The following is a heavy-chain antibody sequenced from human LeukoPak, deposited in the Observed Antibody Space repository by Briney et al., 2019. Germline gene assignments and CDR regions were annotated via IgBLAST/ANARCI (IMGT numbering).Heavy chain of an antibody. CDR2: ISVRSNYR. CDR1: GYTFSDFS. J-gene: IGHJ4*02. Sequence: GGSLRLSCAASGYTFSDFSVNWVRQAPGRGLEWVSSISVRSNYRYYADSVRGRFTISRDDARDSLFLQMNSLRAEDTAVYFCVRLRRNNDRSGYYYYYDYWGQGTLVTVSS. CDR3: VRLRRNNDRSGYYYYYDY. D-gene: IGHD3-22*01. V-gene: IGHV3-21*01.